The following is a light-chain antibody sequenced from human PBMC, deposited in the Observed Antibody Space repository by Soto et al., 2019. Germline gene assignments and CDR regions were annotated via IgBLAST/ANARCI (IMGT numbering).Light chain of an antibody. CDR2: GAS. J-gene: IGKJ2*01. V-gene: IGKV3-20*01. Sequence: EIVLTQSPGTLSLSPGERATLSCRASQSVSSSHLAWYQQKPGQTPSLLIYGASSRATGIPDRFSGSGSGTDFTLTISRLEPEDFAVYYCQQYGSSPGTFGQGTKLEIK. CDR1: QSVSSSH. CDR3: QQYGSSPGT.